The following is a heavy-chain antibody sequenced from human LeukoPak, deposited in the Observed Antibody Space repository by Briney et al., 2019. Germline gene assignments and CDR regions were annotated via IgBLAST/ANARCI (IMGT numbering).Heavy chain of an antibody. CDR3: ARGYCSSNTCQIDL. D-gene: IGHD2-2*01. V-gene: IGHV3-53*01. CDR2: IYSGGST. J-gene: IGHJ5*02. CDR1: GFTVSNNY. Sequence: PGGSLRLSCAASGFTVSNNYMNWIRQAPGKGLEWVSVIYSGGSTRYADSVKGRFTISRDNSKNTLYLQMNSLRAEDTAVYYCARGYCSSNTCQIDLWGQGTLVTVSS.